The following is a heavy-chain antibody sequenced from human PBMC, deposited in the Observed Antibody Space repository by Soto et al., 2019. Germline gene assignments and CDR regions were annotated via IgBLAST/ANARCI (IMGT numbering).Heavy chain of an antibody. Sequence: GGSVSLSCAAPGFTFGSYSMDWVRQAPGKGLEWVAYISSSGTILYGDSVKGRFTISRDNADNSLYLQMNGLAAEDTAVYYCTKEKSVVYSGYDAFDIWGRGTMVTVS. CDR3: TKEKSVVYSGYDAFDI. CDR2: ISSSGTI. D-gene: IGHD5-12*01. CDR1: GFTFGSYS. J-gene: IGHJ3*02. V-gene: IGHV3-48*04.